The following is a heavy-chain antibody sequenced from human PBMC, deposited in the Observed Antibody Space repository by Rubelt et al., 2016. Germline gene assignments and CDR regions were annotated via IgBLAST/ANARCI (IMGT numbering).Heavy chain of an antibody. CDR2: ISYDGSNK. Sequence: STCGMYWVRQAPGKGLEWVAVISYDGSNKFYADSVKGRFTISRDNSKNTLYLQMNSLRAEDTAVYYCASSEAETLDYWGQGTLVTVSS. J-gene: IGHJ4*02. CDR3: ASSEAETLDY. D-gene: IGHD1-14*01. CDR1: STCG. V-gene: IGHV3-33*05.